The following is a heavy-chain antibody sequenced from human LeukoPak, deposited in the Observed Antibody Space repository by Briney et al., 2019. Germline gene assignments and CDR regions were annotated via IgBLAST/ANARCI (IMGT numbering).Heavy chain of an antibody. J-gene: IGHJ6*02. Sequence: GGSLRLSCAASGFIFSNYGTNWVGQAPGKGLEWVAAISASGSATSYADSVKGRFTISRDNSKNTLYLQMNSLRVEDTAVYYCAKGHIAAAGKDYYYYGMDVWGQGTTVTVSS. V-gene: IGHV3-23*01. CDR2: ISASGSAT. CDR1: GFIFSNYG. D-gene: IGHD6-13*01. CDR3: AKGHIAAAGKDYYYYGMDV.